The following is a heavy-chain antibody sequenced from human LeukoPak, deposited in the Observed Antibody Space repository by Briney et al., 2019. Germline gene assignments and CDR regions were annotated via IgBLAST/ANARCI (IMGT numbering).Heavy chain of an antibody. Sequence: PSETLSLTCAFSGGSMSNYFWTWIRQPPGKGLEWVGYFYYSGSTHHHPSLKSRVTISLYTSKNQFSLKLNSVTAADPAVYYCARGQYTYSYVSAWDDWGQGTLVTVSS. CDR1: GGSMSNYF. V-gene: IGHV4-59*08. J-gene: IGHJ4*02. D-gene: IGHD3-16*01. CDR3: ARGQYTYSYVSAWDD. CDR2: FYYSGST.